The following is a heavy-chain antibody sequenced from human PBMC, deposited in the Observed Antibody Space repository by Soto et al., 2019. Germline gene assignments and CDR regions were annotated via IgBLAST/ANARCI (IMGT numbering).Heavy chain of an antibody. V-gene: IGHV3-74*03. CDR3: AREAGYCSRTSCYRRAFDT. CDR2: INTDGGSS. D-gene: IGHD2-2*01. CDR1: GFTFSGHW. J-gene: IGHJ3*02. Sequence: EVQLVESGGDLVQPGGSHRLSCAASGFTFSGHWMHWVRQVPGKGLEWVSRINTDGGSSAYADSVKGRFTISRDNAKNTLYLQMNGLRAEDTAVYYCAREAGYCSRTSCYRRAFDTWGQGTTVTVSS.